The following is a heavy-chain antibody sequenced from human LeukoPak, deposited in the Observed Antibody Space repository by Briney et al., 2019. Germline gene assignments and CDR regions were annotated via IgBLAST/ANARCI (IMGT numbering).Heavy chain of an antibody. J-gene: IGHJ4*02. D-gene: IGHD4-23*01. CDR3: ARGRADYGGD. CDR1: GGSISSGNYY. V-gene: IGHV4-61*02. Sequence: SETLSLTCTVSGGSISSGNYYWSWIRQPAGKGLEWIGRVYTTVSTSYNPSLKSRVTISVETSKNQFSLKLSSVTAADTAVYYCARGRADYGGDWGQGTLVIVSS. CDR2: VYTTVST.